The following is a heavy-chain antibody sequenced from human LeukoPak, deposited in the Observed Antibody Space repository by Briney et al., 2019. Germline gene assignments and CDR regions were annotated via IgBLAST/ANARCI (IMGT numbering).Heavy chain of an antibody. J-gene: IGHJ4*02. CDR3: ARASSVAGSDFDH. CDR2: VYFSGST. D-gene: IGHD6-19*01. CDR1: GGSISSHDDY. Sequence: SETLSLTCTVSGGSISSHDDYWGWIREPPGKGLEGIGSVYFSGSTYYNPSLKSRVTVSVDMSKNQFSLKVTSVAAADTAVYCCARASSVAGSDFDHWGQGTLVTVSS. V-gene: IGHV4-39*07.